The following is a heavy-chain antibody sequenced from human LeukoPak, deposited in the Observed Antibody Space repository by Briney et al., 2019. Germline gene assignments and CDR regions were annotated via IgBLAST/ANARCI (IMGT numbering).Heavy chain of an antibody. Sequence: ETQSLTCAVYGGSFSGYYWSWVRQAPGKGLEWVSALRGGDRHYAGSVKGRFTISGDNSKNTLYLQMDSLRAEDTAVYFCARCRRYVSGWCNWLDPWGQGTQVTVSS. CDR3: ARCRRYVSGWCNWLDP. CDR1: GGSFSGYY. V-gene: IGHV3-53*01. J-gene: IGHJ5*02. CDR2: LRGGDR. D-gene: IGHD6-19*01.